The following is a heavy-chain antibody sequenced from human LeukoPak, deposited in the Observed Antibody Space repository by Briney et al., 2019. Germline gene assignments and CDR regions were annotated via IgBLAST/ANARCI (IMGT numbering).Heavy chain of an antibody. CDR2: INPNSGGT. CDR3: ARVPRDSSFEGDY. V-gene: IGHV1-2*02. Sequence: SVNVSCKASGYTFTGYYMHWVRQSRGQGLEWMGWINPNSGGTNYAQKFQGRVTMTRDTSISTAYMELSRLRSDDTAVYYCARVPRDSSFEGDYWGQGTLVTVSS. J-gene: IGHJ4*02. CDR1: GYTFTGYY. D-gene: IGHD6-6*01.